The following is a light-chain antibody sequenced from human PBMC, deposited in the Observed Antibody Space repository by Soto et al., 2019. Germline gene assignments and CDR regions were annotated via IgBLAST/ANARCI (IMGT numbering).Light chain of an antibody. CDR2: DAS. V-gene: IGKV1-33*01. Sequence: DIQMTQSPSSLSASVGDRVTITCQASQDISNYLNWYQQKPGKAPKLLIYDASNLETGVPSRFSGSGSGTDFTVTISRLQREDIASYDWQQYDNLPPLTFGGGTKVEIK. CDR3: QQYDNLPPLT. J-gene: IGKJ4*01. CDR1: QDISNY.